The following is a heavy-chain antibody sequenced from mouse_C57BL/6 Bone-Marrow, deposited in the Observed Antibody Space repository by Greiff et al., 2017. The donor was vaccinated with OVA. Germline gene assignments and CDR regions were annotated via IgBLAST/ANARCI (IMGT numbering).Heavy chain of an antibody. Sequence: VQLQQPGAELVKPGASVKLSCKASGYTFTSYWMHWVKQRPGQGLEWIGMIHPNSGSTNYNEKFKSKATLTVDKSSSTAYMQLSSLTSEDSAVYYCARRHYYGSSYGFAYWGQGTLVTVSA. CDR1: GYTFTSYW. CDR2: IHPNSGST. D-gene: IGHD1-1*01. J-gene: IGHJ3*01. V-gene: IGHV1-64*01. CDR3: ARRHYYGSSYGFAY.